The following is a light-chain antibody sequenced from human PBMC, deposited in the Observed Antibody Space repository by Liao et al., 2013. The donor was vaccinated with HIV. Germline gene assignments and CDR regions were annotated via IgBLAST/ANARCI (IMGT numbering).Light chain of an antibody. CDR3: QAWDSSTYV. J-gene: IGLJ1*01. V-gene: IGLV3-1*01. Sequence: SYELTQPPSVSVSPGQTASITCSGDKLGDEYACWYQQKPGQSPVLVIYQDSKQASGIPERFSGSNSGNTATLTISGTQAMDEADYYCQAWDSSTYVFGPGTRVTVL. CDR1: KLGDEY. CDR2: QDS.